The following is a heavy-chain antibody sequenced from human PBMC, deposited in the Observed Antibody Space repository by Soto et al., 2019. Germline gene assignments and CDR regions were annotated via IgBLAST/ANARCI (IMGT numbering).Heavy chain of an antibody. D-gene: IGHD3-10*01. CDR3: AKDMSGSGSYYTYGMDV. J-gene: IGHJ6*02. V-gene: IGHV3-23*04. CDR2: ISASGGST. CDR1: GFTFSSYA. Sequence: EVQLVESGGGLVQPGGSLRLSCAASGFTFSSYAMSWVRQAPGKGLEWVSTISASGGSTYHADSVKGRFTISRDNSKNTLYMQMNSMRDEDTAAYYCAKDMSGSGSYYTYGMDVWGQGTTVTVS.